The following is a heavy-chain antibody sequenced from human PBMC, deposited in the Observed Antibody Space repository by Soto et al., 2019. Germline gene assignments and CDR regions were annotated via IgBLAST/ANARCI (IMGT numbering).Heavy chain of an antibody. Sequence: ASVKVSCKASGYTFTSYGISWVRQAPGQGLEWMGWISAYNGNTNYAQKLQGRVTMTTDTSTSTAYMGLRGLRSDDTAVYYCASDCSSTSCYVPYYYYYGMDVCGQGTTVTVSS. CDR2: ISAYNGNT. D-gene: IGHD2-2*01. CDR1: GYTFTSYG. V-gene: IGHV1-18*04. CDR3: ASDCSSTSCYVPYYYYYGMDV. J-gene: IGHJ6*02.